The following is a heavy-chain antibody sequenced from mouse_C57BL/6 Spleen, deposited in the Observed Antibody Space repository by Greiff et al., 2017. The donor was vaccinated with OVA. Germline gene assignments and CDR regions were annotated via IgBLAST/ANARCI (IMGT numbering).Heavy chain of an antibody. Sequence: QVTLKVSGPGILQPSQTLSLTCSFSGFSLSTFGMGVGWIRQPSGKGLEWLAHIWWDDDKYYNPALKSRPTIFKDTSKNQVFRKIANVDTADTATYYCARMGTSYYDYAYYAMDYWGQGTSVTVSS. CDR3: ARMGTSYYDYAYYAMDY. CDR1: GFSLSTFGMG. D-gene: IGHD2-4*01. CDR2: IWWDDDK. J-gene: IGHJ4*01. V-gene: IGHV8-8*01.